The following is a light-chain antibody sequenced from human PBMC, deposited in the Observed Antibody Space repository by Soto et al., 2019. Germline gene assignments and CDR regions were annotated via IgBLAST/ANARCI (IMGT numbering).Light chain of an antibody. CDR3: QVWDSGSGHRV. V-gene: IGLV3-21*04. Sequence: ITCWGNNIGSRSVHWYQQMSGQAPLLVIYYDRDRPSGIPERFSGSNSGNTATLTINRVEAGDEADYYCQVWDSGSGHRVFGGGTKVTVL. CDR2: YDR. CDR1: NIGSRS. J-gene: IGLJ2*01.